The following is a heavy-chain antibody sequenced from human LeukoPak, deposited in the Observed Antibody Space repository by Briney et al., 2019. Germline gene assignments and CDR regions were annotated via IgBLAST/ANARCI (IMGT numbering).Heavy chain of an antibody. CDR3: ARDAMIYTATGWFDP. V-gene: IGHV3-30-3*01. D-gene: IGHD3/OR15-3a*01. J-gene: IGHJ5*02. CDR1: GFTFSSYA. CDR2: ISYDGSNK. Sequence: GRSLRLSCAASGFTFSSYAMHWVRQAPGKGLEWVAVISYDGSNKYYADSVKGRFTISRDNSKNTLYLQMNSLRAEDTAVYYCARDAMIYTATGWFDPWGQGTLVTVSS.